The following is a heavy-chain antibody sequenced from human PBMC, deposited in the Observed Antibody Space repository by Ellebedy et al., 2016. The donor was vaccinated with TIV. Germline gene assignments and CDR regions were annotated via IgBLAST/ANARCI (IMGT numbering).Heavy chain of an antibody. J-gene: IGHJ4*02. V-gene: IGHV4-34*01. Sequence: SETLSLTCDVHGGSLSGYYWTWIRLPPGKGLEWIGESNDSGSTNYNPSLKSRVTISVDTSKNRFSLRLSSVTAADTGLYYCAEGRSGWYYFDYWGQGTLVTVSS. CDR3: AEGRSGWYYFDY. CDR1: GGSLSGYY. D-gene: IGHD6-19*01. CDR2: SNDSGST.